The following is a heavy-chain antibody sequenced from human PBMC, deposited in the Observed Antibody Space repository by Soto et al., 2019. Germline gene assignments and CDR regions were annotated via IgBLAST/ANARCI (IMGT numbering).Heavy chain of an antibody. D-gene: IGHD1-20*01. CDR2: ISYDGSNK. Sequence: QVQLVESGGGVVQPGRSLRLSCAASGFTFSSYGMHWVRQAPGKGLKWVAVISYDGSNKYYADSVKGRFTISRDNSKNTLYLQMNSLRAEDTAVYYCAKDRYFDYWGQGTLVTVSS. V-gene: IGHV3-30*18. CDR3: AKDRYFDY. CDR1: GFTFSSYG. J-gene: IGHJ4*02.